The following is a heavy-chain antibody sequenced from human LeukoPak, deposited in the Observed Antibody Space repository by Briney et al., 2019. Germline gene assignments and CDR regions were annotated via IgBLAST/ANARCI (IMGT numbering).Heavy chain of an antibody. CDR2: ISYDGDNK. Sequence: GGSLRLSCAPSRCRFRGYGMHWVRQAPGKGLEWVAVISYDGDNKYYADSVNGRFTISRDNSENTLSLQMDSLRAEDTAVYYCAQHIRVWGSYRYPCLDYWGQGTLVTVSA. D-gene: IGHD3-16*02. CDR3: AQHIRVWGSYRYPCLDY. J-gene: IGHJ4*02. CDR1: RCRFRGYG. V-gene: IGHV3-30*18.